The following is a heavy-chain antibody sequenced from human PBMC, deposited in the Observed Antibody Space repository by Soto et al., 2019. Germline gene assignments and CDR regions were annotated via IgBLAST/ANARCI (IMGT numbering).Heavy chain of an antibody. CDR3: AHPRGYGVFDAYDI. Sequence: SVKVSCKASVGTSSSYASSWVRQAHGQGLEWMGGIIPIFGTANYAQKFQGRVTITADESTSTAYMELSSLRVEDTAVYYCAHPRGYGVFDAYDIWGQGTMVTVSS. V-gene: IGHV1-69*13. D-gene: IGHD4-17*01. J-gene: IGHJ3*02. CDR2: IIPIFGTA. CDR1: VGTSSSYA.